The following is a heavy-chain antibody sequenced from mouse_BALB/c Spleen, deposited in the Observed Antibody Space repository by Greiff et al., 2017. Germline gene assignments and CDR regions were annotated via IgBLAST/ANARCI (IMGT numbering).Heavy chain of an antibody. CDR2: IWSGGST. V-gene: IGHV2-2*02. J-gene: IGHJ4*01. D-gene: IGHD2-12*01. CDR3: ARNMGSLRGAMDY. Sequence: VQLVESGPGLVQPSQSLSITCTVSGFSLTSYGVHWVRQSPGKGLEWLGVIWSGGSTDYNAAFISRLSISKDNSKSQVFFKMNSLQANDTAIYYCARNMGSLRGAMDYWGQGTSVTVSS. CDR1: GFSLTSYG.